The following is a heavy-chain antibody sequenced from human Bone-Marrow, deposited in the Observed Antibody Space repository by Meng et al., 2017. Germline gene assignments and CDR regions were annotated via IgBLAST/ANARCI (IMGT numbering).Heavy chain of an antibody. J-gene: IGHJ6*02. V-gene: IGHV3-7*01. CDR2: IKQDGSEK. Sequence: GESLKISCAASGFTFSSYWMSWVRQAPGKGLEWVANIKQDGSEKYYVDSVKGRFTISRDNAKNSLYLQMNSLRAEDTAVYYCARVRYYYDSYGMDVWGQGTTVTVSS. CDR3: ARVRYYYDSYGMDV. D-gene: IGHD4-17*01. CDR1: GFTFSSYW.